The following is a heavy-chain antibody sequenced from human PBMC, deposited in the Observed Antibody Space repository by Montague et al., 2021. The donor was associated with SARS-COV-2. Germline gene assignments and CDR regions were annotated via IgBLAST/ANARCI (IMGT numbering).Heavy chain of an antibody. J-gene: IGHJ4*02. CDR2: IKEDGSEK. V-gene: IGHV3-7*01. CDR3: AREYFVNSGMGHY. Sequence: SLRLSCPASGFTFSSYWMSWVRQAPGKGLEWVANIKEDGSEKKYVDSVKGRFTISRDNAKDSLYLQMNSLRAEDTAVYYCAREYFVNSGMGHYWGQGTLVTVSS. CDR1: GFTFSSYW. D-gene: IGHD3-22*01.